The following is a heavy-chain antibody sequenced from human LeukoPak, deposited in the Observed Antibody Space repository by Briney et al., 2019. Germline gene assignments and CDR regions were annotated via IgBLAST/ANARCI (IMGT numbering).Heavy chain of an antibody. D-gene: IGHD4/OR15-4a*01. J-gene: IGHJ4*02. CDR1: GLTFSSFW. V-gene: IGHV3-74*01. CDR2: INREWSTT. CDR3: ARGYYSARRIDY. Sequence: GGSLRLSCAASGLTFSSFWMHWVRRAPGKGLEWVSRINREWSTTTYADSVKGRLTISRDNAKNTLYLQMNSLRAEDTAVYYCARGYYSARRIDYWGQGALVTISS.